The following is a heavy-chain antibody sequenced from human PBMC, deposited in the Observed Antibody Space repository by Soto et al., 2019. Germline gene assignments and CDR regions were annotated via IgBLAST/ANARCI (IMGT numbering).Heavy chain of an antibody. Sequence: PSETLSLTCTVSGGSISSGGYYWSWIRQPPGKGLEWIGYIYYSGSTYYNPSLKSRVTISVDTSKNQFSLKLSSVTAADTAVYYCARDRWVTGIHWFDPWGQGTLVTVSS. CDR2: IYYSGST. CDR3: ARDRWVTGIHWFDP. CDR1: GGSISSGGYY. J-gene: IGHJ5*02. V-gene: IGHV4-30-4*01. D-gene: IGHD1-20*01.